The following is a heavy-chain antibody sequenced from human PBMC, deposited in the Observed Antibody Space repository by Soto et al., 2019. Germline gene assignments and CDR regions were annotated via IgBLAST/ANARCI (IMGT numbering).Heavy chain of an antibody. Sequence: PAETLYLTCTVSDGSISSYYWSWIRQPPGKGLEGIGYIYYSGSTNYNPSLKSRVTISVDTSKNQFSLKLSSVTAADTAVYYCAREVEYSYGYDDYYYGMDVWGQGTTVTVSS. CDR2: IYYSGST. J-gene: IGHJ6*02. D-gene: IGHD5-18*01. CDR1: DGSISSYY. V-gene: IGHV4-59*01. CDR3: AREVEYSYGYDDYYYGMDV.